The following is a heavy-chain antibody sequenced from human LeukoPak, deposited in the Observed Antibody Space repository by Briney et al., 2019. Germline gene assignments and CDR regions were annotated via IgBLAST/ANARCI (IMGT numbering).Heavy chain of an antibody. CDR3: ARAVYGYFDF. CDR1: GFTFSSYE. J-gene: IGHJ4*02. CDR2: ISSSGSTI. Sequence: GGSLRLSCAASGFTFSSYEMNWVRQAPGKGLEWVSYISSSGSTIYYADSVKGRFTISRDNAKNSQYLQMSSLRAEDTAVYYCARAVYGYFDFRGRGILLTVS. V-gene: IGHV3-48*03. D-gene: IGHD5-18*01.